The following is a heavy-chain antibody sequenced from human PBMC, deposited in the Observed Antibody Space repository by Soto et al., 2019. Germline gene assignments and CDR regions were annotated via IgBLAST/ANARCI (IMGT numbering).Heavy chain of an antibody. D-gene: IGHD2-2*01. CDR1: GYTFTCYY. CDR2: INPNSGGT. Sequence: GASVKVSCKASGYTFTCYYMHWVRQAPGQGLEWMGWINPNSGGTNYAQKFQGWVTMTRDTSISTAYMELSRLRSDDTAVYYCARNLGYCSSTSCYGRRNWFDPWGQGTLVTVSS. J-gene: IGHJ5*02. V-gene: IGHV1-2*04. CDR3: ARNLGYCSSTSCYGRRNWFDP.